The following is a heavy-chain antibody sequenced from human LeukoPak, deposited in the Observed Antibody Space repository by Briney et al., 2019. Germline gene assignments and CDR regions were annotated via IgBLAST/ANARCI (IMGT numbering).Heavy chain of an antibody. Sequence: GGSLRLSCVASGFTFSSSWMSWVRQAPGKGLEWVANIKQDGSEKSYVESVKGRFTISRDNAKNSLYLQMNSLRAEDTAVYYCARDGGATYYFDYWGQGTLVTVSS. CDR3: ARDGGATYYFDY. CDR1: GFTFSSSW. D-gene: IGHD1-26*01. V-gene: IGHV3-7*03. CDR2: IKQDGSEK. J-gene: IGHJ4*02.